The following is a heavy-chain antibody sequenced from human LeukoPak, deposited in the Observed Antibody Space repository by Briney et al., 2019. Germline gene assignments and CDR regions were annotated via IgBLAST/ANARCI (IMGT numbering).Heavy chain of an antibody. CDR1: GYTFTSYA. Sequence: ASVKVSCKASGYTFTSYAMHWVRQAPGRRLEWMGWINAGNGNTKYSQKFQGRVTITRDTSASTAYMELSSLRSEDTAVYYCARLITFGGVTVFDYWGQGTLVTVSS. CDR2: INAGNGNT. D-gene: IGHD3-16*02. V-gene: IGHV1-3*01. CDR3: ARLITFGGVTVFDY. J-gene: IGHJ4*02.